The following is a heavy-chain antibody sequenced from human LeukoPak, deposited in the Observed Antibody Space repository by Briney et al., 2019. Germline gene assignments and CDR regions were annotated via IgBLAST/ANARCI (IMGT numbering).Heavy chain of an antibody. D-gene: IGHD3-10*01. CDR1: GYSSTTYW. V-gene: IGHV5-51*01. J-gene: IGHJ4*02. Sequence: GESLKISCKGTGYSSTTYWIGWVRQMPGKGLEWMGIIYPGDSDTRYSPSFLGQVTFSADKSISTAYLQWSTLKASDTAMYYCARRPTQEPYYFDYWGQGTLVTVSS. CDR3: ARRPTQEPYYFDY. CDR2: IYPGDSDT.